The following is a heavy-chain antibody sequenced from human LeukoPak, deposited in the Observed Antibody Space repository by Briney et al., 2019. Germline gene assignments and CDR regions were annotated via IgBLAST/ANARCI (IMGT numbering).Heavy chain of an antibody. CDR1: GFTFGDYG. CDR2: IKQDGSEK. V-gene: IGHV3-7*01. J-gene: IGHJ6*03. CDR3: ARGASYYYYYYMDV. Sequence: GGSLRLSCAASGFTFGDYGMSWVRQAPGKGLEWVANIKQDGSEKYYVDSVKGRFTISRDNAKNSLYLQMNSLRAEDTAVYYCARGASYYYYYYMDVWGKGTTVTVSS.